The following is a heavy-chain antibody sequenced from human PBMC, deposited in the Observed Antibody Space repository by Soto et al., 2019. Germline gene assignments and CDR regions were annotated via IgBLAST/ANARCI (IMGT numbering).Heavy chain of an antibody. D-gene: IGHD1-26*01. CDR1: GASITNYY. J-gene: IGHJ4*02. CDR3: ASLGPTVDY. V-gene: IGHV4-4*07. Sequence: PSETLSLTCTVSGASITNYYWNWVRQPAGKGLEWIGRISISGTTNYNPSLKSRVTMSLDTSKNQFSLKLSSVTAADTAVYYCASLGPTVDYWGQGTLVTVSS. CDR2: ISISGTT.